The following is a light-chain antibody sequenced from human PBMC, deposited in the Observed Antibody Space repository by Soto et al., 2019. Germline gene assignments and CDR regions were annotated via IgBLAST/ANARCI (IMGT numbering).Light chain of an antibody. J-gene: IGKJ4*01. Sequence: DIQMTQSPSSRSASVGDRVTITCRASQRISTYLKWYQQKPGKAPKFLIYDASNLQSGVPSRFSGSGSGTDFTLTISSLQPEDFPTYYCQQSYKTPLTFGGGTKV. CDR1: QRISTY. CDR3: QQSYKTPLT. V-gene: IGKV1-39*01. CDR2: DAS.